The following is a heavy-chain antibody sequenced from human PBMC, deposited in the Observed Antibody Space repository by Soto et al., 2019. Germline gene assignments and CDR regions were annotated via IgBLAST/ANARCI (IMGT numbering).Heavy chain of an antibody. V-gene: IGHV6-1*01. D-gene: IGHD6-13*01. J-gene: IGHJ4*02. Sequence: SPTLLLPCPISGDSVSSNSASWNWIRHSPSRGLEWLGRTYYRSTWYNDYALSVKSRITINPDTSKNQFSLQLNSVTPEDTAVYYCARDISTSWYQIFDYWGQGALVTVSS. CDR1: GDSVSSNSAS. CDR2: TYYRSTWYN. CDR3: ARDISTSWYQIFDY.